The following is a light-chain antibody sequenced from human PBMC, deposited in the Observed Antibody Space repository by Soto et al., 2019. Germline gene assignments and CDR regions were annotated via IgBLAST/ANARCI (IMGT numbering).Light chain of an antibody. J-gene: IGLJ2*01. CDR3: SSYTSSSTVV. CDR1: SSDVGGYNY. CDR2: EVS. Sequence: QSVLTQPASVSGSPGQSITISCTGTSSDVGGYNYVSWYQQHPGKAPKLMIYEVSNRPSGVSNRFSGSKSGNTASLTISGLQAEDEADYYCSSYTSSSTVVFGG. V-gene: IGLV2-14*01.